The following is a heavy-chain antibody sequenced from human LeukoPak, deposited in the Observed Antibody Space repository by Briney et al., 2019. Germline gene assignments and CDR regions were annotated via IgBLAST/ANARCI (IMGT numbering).Heavy chain of an antibody. CDR3: TTGSSGWSDYFDY. CDR1: GFTFSNAW. J-gene: IGHJ4*02. D-gene: IGHD6-19*01. CDR2: IKSKTDGGTT. V-gene: IGHV3-15*01. Sequence: GGSLRLSCAASGFTFSNAWMSWVRQAPGKGLEWVGRIKSKTDGGTTEYAAYVKGRFTISRDDSKNTLYLQMNSLKTEDTAVYYCTTGSSGWSDYFDYWGQGTLVTVSS.